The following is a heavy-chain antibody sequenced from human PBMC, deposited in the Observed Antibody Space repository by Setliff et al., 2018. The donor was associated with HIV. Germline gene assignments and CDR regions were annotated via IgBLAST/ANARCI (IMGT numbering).Heavy chain of an antibody. V-gene: IGHV4-59*12. CDR3: ARDRTSWNLEGAGAFGI. D-gene: IGHD1-7*01. J-gene: IGHJ3*02. CDR2: IYHSGST. CDR1: GGSISSYY. Sequence: SETLSLTCTVSGGSISSYYWNWIRQPPGKGLEWIGEIYHSGSTNYNPSLKSRVTISVDKSKNQFSLKLSSVTAADTAVYYCARDRTSWNLEGAGAFGIWGQGTMVTVSS.